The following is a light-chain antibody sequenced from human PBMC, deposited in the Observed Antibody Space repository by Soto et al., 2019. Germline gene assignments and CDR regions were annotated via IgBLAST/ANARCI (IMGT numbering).Light chain of an antibody. CDR3: QKYDSAPT. CDR2: SAS. CDR1: RGIGNA. Sequence: DIQMTQSPSFLSASVGDRVTITCRPSRGIGNALAWYQQKPGTVPKLLIHSASTLQSGVPSRFSGSGSGTDFTLTISSLQPEDVASYYCQKYDSAPTFGPGTKVDIK. J-gene: IGKJ1*01. V-gene: IGKV1-27*01.